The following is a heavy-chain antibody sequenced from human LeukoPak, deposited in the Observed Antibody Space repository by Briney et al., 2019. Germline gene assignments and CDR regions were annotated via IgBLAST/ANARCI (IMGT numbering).Heavy chain of an antibody. CDR3: TTDKNYDFWSAFDF. CDR2: IKSKTDGGTT. V-gene: IGHV3-15*01. CDR1: GFTFSNAW. D-gene: IGHD3-3*01. J-gene: IGHJ4*02. Sequence: GGSLRLSCAASGFTFSNAWMSWVRQAPGKGLEWLGRIKSKTDGGTTDYAAPVKGRFTISRDDSKNTLYLQMNSLKTEDTAVYYCTTDKNYDFWSAFDFWGQGTLVTVSS.